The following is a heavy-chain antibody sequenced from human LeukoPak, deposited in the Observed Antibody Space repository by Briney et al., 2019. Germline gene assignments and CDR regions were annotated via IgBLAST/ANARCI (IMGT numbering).Heavy chain of an antibody. CDR2: ISYDGRNK. J-gene: IGHJ4*02. V-gene: IGHV3-30*18. D-gene: IGHD5-12*01. CDR1: GFTFSSYG. CDR3: AKDRGYSGYATMFYFDY. Sequence: GGSLRLSCAASGFTFSSYGMHWVRQAPGKGLEWVAVISYDGRNKYYADSVKGRLTISRDNSKKTLDLQMNSLRVEDTAVYYCAKDRGYSGYATMFYFDYWGQGTLVTVSS.